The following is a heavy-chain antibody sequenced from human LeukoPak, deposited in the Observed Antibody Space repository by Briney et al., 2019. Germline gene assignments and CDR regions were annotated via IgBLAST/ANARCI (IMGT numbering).Heavy chain of an antibody. V-gene: IGHV3-23*01. J-gene: IGHJ4*02. Sequence: RGSLRLSCAASGFSFAIHAMTWVRRAPGKGLEWVSLISPSGSDTYYADSVKGRFTISRDNSKNTLYLQMNSLRADDTALYYCAKEGRGGNLAFDYWGQGALVTVSS. CDR1: GFSFAIHA. CDR2: ISPSGSDT. D-gene: IGHD2-15*01. CDR3: AKEGRGGNLAFDY.